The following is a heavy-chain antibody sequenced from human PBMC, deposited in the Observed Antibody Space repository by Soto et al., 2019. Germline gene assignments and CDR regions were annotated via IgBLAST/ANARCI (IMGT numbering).Heavy chain of an antibody. CDR3: AKVDYDFWSGNVAFDS. CDR1: GFTFSSYA. V-gene: IGHV3-23*01. Sequence: EVQLLESGGGLVQPGGSLRLSCAASGFTFSSYAMSWVRQAPGKGLEWVSAISGSGGSTYYADSVKGRFTISRDNSKNTLYLQMNSLRAEDTAVYYCAKVDYDFWSGNVAFDSWGQGTLVTVSS. D-gene: IGHD3-3*01. CDR2: ISGSGGST. J-gene: IGHJ4*02.